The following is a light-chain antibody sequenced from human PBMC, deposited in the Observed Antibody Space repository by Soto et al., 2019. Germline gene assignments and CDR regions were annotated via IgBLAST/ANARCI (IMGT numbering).Light chain of an antibody. CDR3: QKYNSSPLT. V-gene: IGKV1-27*01. Sequence: DIQLTQSRSPLSASVGDRVTITCRASQGISNYLAWYQQKPGKVPKLLIYDASTLQSGVPSRFSGSGSGTEFGLTISSLQHEDVANYYSQKYNSSPLTFGPGNKVHIK. CDR2: DAS. J-gene: IGKJ3*01. CDR1: QGISNY.